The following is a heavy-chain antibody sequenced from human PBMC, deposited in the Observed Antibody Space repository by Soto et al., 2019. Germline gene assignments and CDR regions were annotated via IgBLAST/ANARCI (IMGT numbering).Heavy chain of an antibody. D-gene: IGHD5-18*01. CDR3: AKDSRYSYGTFDY. J-gene: IGHJ4*02. Sequence: DVQLVESGGGLVQPGRSLRLSCAASGFTFDDYAMHWVRQAPGKGLEWVSGISWNSGSIGYADSVKGRFTISRDNAKNSLYLQMNSLRAEDTALYYCAKDSRYSYGTFDYWGQGTLVTVSS. CDR1: GFTFDDYA. CDR2: ISWNSGSI. V-gene: IGHV3-9*01.